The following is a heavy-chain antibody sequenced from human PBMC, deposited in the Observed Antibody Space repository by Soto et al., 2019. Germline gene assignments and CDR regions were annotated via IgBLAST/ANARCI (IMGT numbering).Heavy chain of an antibody. J-gene: IGHJ3*01. Sequence: QLVESGGGLVQPGVSLRLSCAASGFSFSNNYMKWVRQAPGKGLEWVSLIYSGGSTYYADAVKGRFTISRDNSKNTLFLQMNSLRVEDTGVYYCARDRGYRWGQGTMVTVSS. V-gene: IGHV3-66*01. CDR2: IYSGGST. CDR3: ARDRGYR. CDR1: GFSFSNNY. D-gene: IGHD5-12*01.